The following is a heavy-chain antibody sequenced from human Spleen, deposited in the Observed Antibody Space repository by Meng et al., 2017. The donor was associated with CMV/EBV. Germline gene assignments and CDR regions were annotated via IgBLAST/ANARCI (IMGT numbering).Heavy chain of an antibody. D-gene: IGHD1-26*01. CDR3: AKVLGVGAYYYYGMDV. J-gene: IGHJ6*02. CDR2: IRYDGSNK. CDR1: GFTFGDYA. Sequence: GESLKISCTTSGFTFGDYAVTWVRQAPGKGLEWVAFIRYDGSNKYYADSVKGRFTISRDNSKNTLYLQMNSLRAEDTAVYYCAKVLGVGAYYYYGMDVWGQGTTVTVSS. V-gene: IGHV3-30*02.